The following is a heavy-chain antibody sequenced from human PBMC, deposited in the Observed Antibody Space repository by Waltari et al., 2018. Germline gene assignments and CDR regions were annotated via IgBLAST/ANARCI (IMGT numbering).Heavy chain of an antibody. V-gene: IGHV3-53*01. CDR2: IYSGGAT. CDR3: ARVAAATRGIDD. Sequence: EVQLVESGGGLIQPGGSLRLSCAASGFSVSNNYVTWVRQAAGKGLEWVSVIYSGGATYYADSVKGRCTISRDNLKNTVYLQMNSLRAEDTAVYYCARVAAATRGIDDWGQGTLVTVSS. J-gene: IGHJ4*02. CDR1: GFSVSNNY. D-gene: IGHD2-15*01.